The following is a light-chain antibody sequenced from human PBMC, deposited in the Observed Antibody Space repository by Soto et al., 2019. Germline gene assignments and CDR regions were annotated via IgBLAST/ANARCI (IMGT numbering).Light chain of an antibody. CDR1: QSVSSN. Sequence: EIVMTQSPATLSVSPGERATLSCRASQSVSSNLAWYQKKPGQAPRLLIYGASTRATGVPASFSGSWSGTEFTLTISSLQSEDFAVYYCQQYNNWPPWTFGQGTKVEIK. J-gene: IGKJ1*01. V-gene: IGKV3-15*01. CDR3: QQYNNWPPWT. CDR2: GAS.